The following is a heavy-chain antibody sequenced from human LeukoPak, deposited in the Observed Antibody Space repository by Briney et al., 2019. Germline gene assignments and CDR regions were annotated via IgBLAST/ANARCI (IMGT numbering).Heavy chain of an antibody. J-gene: IGHJ4*02. Sequence: GGSLRLSCAASGFTFSSNYMSWVRQAPGKGLEWVSVIYSGGSTYYADSVKGRFTISRDNSKNTLYLQMNSLRAEDTAVYYCAGGSSWFAYYFDYWGQGTLVTVSS. D-gene: IGHD6-13*01. CDR3: AGGSSWFAYYFDY. V-gene: IGHV3-66*01. CDR1: GFTFSSNY. CDR2: IYSGGST.